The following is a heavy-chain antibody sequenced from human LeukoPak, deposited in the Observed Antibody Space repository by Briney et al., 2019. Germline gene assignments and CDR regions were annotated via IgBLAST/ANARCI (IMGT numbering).Heavy chain of an antibody. CDR1: GFTFSDCW. CDR3: ARGASSGNLKDAFDI. CDR2: ITTDGSST. V-gene: IGHV3-74*01. Sequence: GGSLRLSCAASGFTFSDCWMHWVRQRPGEGLEYVSRITTDGSSTTYADSVKGRLTVSRDNAKNTLYLQMNSLRAEDTAVYYCARGASSGNLKDAFDIWGQGTMVTVAS. J-gene: IGHJ3*02. D-gene: IGHD3-22*01.